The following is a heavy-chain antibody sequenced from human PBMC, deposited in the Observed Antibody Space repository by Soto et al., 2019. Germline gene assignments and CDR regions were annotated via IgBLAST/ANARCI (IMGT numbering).Heavy chain of an antibody. J-gene: IGHJ4*02. CDR2: IIPIFGTA. V-gene: IGHV1-69*13. Sequence: SVKVSCKASGGTFSSYAISWVRQAPGHGLDVMGWIIPIFGTANFAQKFQCRVTITADESTSTAYIDLSSLRSEDTAVYFCAYVPIVGATPYFFYHRGQGTLVTVSS. CDR3: AYVPIVGATPYFFYH. D-gene: IGHD1-26*01. CDR1: GGTFSSYA.